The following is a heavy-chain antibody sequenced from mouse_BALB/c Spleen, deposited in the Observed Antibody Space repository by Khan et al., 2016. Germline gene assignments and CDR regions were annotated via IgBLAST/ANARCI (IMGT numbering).Heavy chain of an antibody. J-gene: IGHJ3*01. CDR2: ISSGSSTI. CDR1: EFTFSSFG. V-gene: IGHV5-17*02. Sequence: EVELVESGGGLVQPGGSRKLSCAASEFTFSSFGMHWVRQAPEKGLEWVAYISSGSSTIYYADTVKGRFTISRDNPKNTLFLQMTSLRSEDTAMYYCARGWDGFAYWGQGTLVTVSA. CDR3: ARGWDGFAY. D-gene: IGHD4-1*01.